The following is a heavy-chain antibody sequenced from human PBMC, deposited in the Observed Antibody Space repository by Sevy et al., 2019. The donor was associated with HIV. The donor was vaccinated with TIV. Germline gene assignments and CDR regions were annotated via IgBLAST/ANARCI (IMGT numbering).Heavy chain of an antibody. V-gene: IGHV4-34*01. CDR1: GGSFSGYY. CDR3: ARYRVAGNFDY. CDR2: INHSGST. J-gene: IGHJ4*02. Sequence: SETLSLPCAVYGGSFSGYYWSWIRQPPGKGLEWIGEINHSGSTNYNPSLKSRVTISVDTSKNQFSLKLSSVTAADTAVYYCARYRVAGNFDYWGQGTLVTVSS. D-gene: IGHD6-19*01.